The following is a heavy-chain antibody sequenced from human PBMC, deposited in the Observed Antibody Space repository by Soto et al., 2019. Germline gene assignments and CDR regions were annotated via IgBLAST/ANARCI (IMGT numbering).Heavy chain of an antibody. Sequence: GESLKISCSASGFTFSSYAMTWVRQAPGKGLEWVSIINGGGASAYYADSVKGRFTISRNNSKNTLYLQMNSLRVEDTAIYYCAKEREAGWYYFDFWGQGILVTVSS. CDR1: GFTFSSYA. V-gene: IGHV3-23*01. J-gene: IGHJ4*02. CDR2: INGGGASA. D-gene: IGHD6-19*01. CDR3: AKEREAGWYYFDF.